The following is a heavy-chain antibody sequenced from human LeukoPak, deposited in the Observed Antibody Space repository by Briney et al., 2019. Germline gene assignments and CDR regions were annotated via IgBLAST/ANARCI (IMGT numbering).Heavy chain of an antibody. CDR2: IYYSGST. D-gene: IGHD6-13*01. V-gene: IGHV4-59*08. CDR3: ARQEQQPYYYYGMDV. CDR1: GGSISSYY. Sequence: SETLSLTCTVSGGSISSYYWSWIRQPPGKGLEWIGYIYYSGSTNYNPSLKSRVTISVDTSKNQFSLKLSSVTAADTAVYYCARQEQQPYYYYGMDVWGQGTTVTVSS. J-gene: IGHJ6*02.